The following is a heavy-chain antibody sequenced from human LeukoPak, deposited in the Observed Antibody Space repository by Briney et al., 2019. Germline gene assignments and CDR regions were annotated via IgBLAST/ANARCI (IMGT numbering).Heavy chain of an antibody. V-gene: IGHV3-49*03. J-gene: IGHJ5*02. CDR1: GFTFGDYA. Sequence: PGGSLRLSCTASGFTFGDYAMSWFRQAPGKGLEWVGFIRSKAYGGTTEYAASVKGRFTISRDDSKSIAYLQMNSLKTEDTAVYYCTSLDDYGDYGVDPWGQGTLVTVSS. CDR2: IRSKAYGGTT. D-gene: IGHD4-17*01. CDR3: TSLDDYGDYGVDP.